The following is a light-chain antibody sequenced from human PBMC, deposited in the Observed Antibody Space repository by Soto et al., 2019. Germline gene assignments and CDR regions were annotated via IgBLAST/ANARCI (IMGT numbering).Light chain of an antibody. Sequence: QSVLTQPASVSGSPGQSITIYCAGTRDDIGAYDYVSWYQQHPGNAPKLLVYEVTNRPSGVSDRFSGSKSGNTASLTISGLQAEDEADYYCNSYTNSSAAVFGGGTKVTVL. CDR3: NSYTNSSAAV. V-gene: IGLV2-14*01. CDR2: EVT. CDR1: RDDIGAYDY. J-gene: IGLJ2*01.